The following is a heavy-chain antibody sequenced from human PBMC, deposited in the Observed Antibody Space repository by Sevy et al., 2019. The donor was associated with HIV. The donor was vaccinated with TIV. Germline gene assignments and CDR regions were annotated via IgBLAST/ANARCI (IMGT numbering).Heavy chain of an antibody. CDR3: AKDPSPSFCGSTTCYTN. J-gene: IGHJ4*02. D-gene: IGHD2-2*02. V-gene: IGHV3-23*01. Sequence: GGSLRLSCAASGFTFSSYPMTRVRQAPRKGLEWVSTTSTTDFVTYYADSVKGRFTISRDNSKNTLYLQMNSLRAEDTAVYYCAKDPSPSFCGSTTCYTNWGQGTLVTVSS. CDR1: GFTFSSYP. CDR2: TSTTDFVT.